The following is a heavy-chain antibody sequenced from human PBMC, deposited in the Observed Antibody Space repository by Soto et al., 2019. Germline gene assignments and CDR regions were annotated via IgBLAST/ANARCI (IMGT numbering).Heavy chain of an antibody. J-gene: IGHJ5*01. V-gene: IGHV3-23*01. CDR1: GFSFSDYA. D-gene: IGHD3-22*01. CDR2: ISRTGDSA. Sequence: EVHLLESGGALVQPGGSLTLSCAASGFSFSDYAMSWVRQAPGKGLEWVSSISRTGDSAYYADSVKGRFAISRDRYKNRLSLQMNSRRGEDTAVYYCAKGPDGSGYYHNWCDSWGQGTLITVSS. CDR3: AKGPDGSGYYHNWCDS.